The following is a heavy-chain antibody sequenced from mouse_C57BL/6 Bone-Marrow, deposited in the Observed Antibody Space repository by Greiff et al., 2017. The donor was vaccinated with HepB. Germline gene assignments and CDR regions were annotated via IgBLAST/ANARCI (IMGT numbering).Heavy chain of an antibody. CDR3: VLVTTGYYAMDY. V-gene: IGHV10-3*01. J-gene: IGHJ4*01. D-gene: IGHD2-3*01. CDR1: GFTFNTYA. CDR2: IRSKSSNYAT. Sequence: EVQGVESGGGLVQPKGSLKLSCAASGFTFNTYAMHWVRQAPGKGLEWVARIRSKSSNYATYYADSVKDRFTISRDDSQSMLYLQMNNLKTEDTAIYYCVLVTTGYYAMDYWGQGTSVTVSS.